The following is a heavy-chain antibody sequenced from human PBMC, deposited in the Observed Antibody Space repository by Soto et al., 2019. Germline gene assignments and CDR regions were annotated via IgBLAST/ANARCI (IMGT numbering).Heavy chain of an antibody. CDR1: GFTFSSYA. V-gene: IGHV3-23*01. CDR3: AKDLRVYYDFWSGFPLGDY. J-gene: IGHJ4*02. D-gene: IGHD3-3*01. CDR2: ISGSGGST. Sequence: GGSLRLSCAASGFTFSSYAMSWVRQAPGKGLEWVSAISGSGGSTYYADSVKGRFTISRDNSKNTLYLQMNSLRAEDTAVYYCAKDLRVYYDFWSGFPLGDYWGQGTLVTVSS.